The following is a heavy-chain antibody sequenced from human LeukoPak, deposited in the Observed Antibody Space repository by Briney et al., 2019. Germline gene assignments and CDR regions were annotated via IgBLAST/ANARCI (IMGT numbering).Heavy chain of an antibody. J-gene: IGHJ4*02. V-gene: IGHV1-2*02. CDR1: GYTFTGYY. CDR2: INPNSGGT. Sequence: GASVKVSCKASGYTFTGYYMHWVRQAPGQGLEWMGWINPNSGGTNYAQKFQGRVTMTRDTSISTANMELSRLRSDDTAVYYCARAHPAYYDILTGKFDYWGQGTLVTVSS. D-gene: IGHD3-9*01. CDR3: ARAHPAYYDILTGKFDY.